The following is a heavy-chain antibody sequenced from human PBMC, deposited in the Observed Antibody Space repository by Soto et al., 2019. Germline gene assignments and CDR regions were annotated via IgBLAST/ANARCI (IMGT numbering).Heavy chain of an antibody. Sequence: QVQLQESGPGLVKPSETLSLTCTVSGDYISSHYWCWVRQPPGKGLEWIVYVYHSGKTDSNPSLNSSATISMDTSNNQIPRSLTSVNAAVTALYYCARAKGTTPAGGYFDLLGRGTLVTVSS. CDR2: VYHSGKT. D-gene: IGHD2-2*01. CDR3: ARAKGTTPAGGYFDL. CDR1: GDYISSHY. V-gene: IGHV4-59*08. J-gene: IGHJ2*01.